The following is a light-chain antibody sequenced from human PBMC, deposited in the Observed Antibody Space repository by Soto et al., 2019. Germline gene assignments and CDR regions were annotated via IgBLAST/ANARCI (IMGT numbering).Light chain of an antibody. CDR1: QSVSRR. V-gene: IGKV3-20*01. CDR2: GAS. CDR3: QHYGETPIT. Sequence: EIVLTQSPGTLSLSPGGRATLSCRASQSVSRRLAGYQHRPGQSPSLLISGASMRASGVPVRFSGSGSGTDVTLPLSRLEPEDCAVYYCQHYGETPITSGLGTRLEV. J-gene: IGKJ5*01.